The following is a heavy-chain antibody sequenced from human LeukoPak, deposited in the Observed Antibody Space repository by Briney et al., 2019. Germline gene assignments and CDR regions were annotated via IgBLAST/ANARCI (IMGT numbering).Heavy chain of an antibody. J-gene: IGHJ4*02. CDR3: ARVHLRYYYGSGSATFDY. CDR2: IYYSGST. V-gene: IGHV4-59*01. D-gene: IGHD3-10*01. Sequence: PSETLSLTCTVSGGSISSYYWGWVRQPPGKGLEWSGYIYYSGSTNYNPSLKSRVTISVDTSKNPFSLKLSSVTAADTAVYYCARVHLRYYYGSGSATFDYWGQGTLVTVSS. CDR1: GGSISSYY.